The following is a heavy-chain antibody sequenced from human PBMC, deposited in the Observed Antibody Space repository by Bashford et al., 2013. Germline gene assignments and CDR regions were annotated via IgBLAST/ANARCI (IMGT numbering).Heavy chain of an antibody. J-gene: IGHJ5*02. CDR2: VKQDGTET. V-gene: IGHV3-7*01. CDR3: ARVSDYYLSKIYH. D-gene: IGHD5/OR15-5a*01. Sequence: VRQAPGRGLEWVASVKQDGTETTYADSAKGRFIISRDTARNSVFLEINSVSAEDTGVYFCARVSDYYLSKIYHWGQGVLVTVSS.